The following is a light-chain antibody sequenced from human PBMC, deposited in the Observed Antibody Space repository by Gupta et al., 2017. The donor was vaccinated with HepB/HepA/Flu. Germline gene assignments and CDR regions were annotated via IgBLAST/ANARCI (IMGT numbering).Light chain of an antibody. V-gene: IGLV2-11*01. J-gene: IGLJ2*01. CDR2: DVG. CDR3: CSDAGSYVV. CDR1: SSDVGAYNF. Sequence: SARTQPRSVSGSPGQSVTISCTATSSDVGAYNFVSWYQQHPGKAHKLMIYDVGKRPSGVPDRFSGSKSGNTASLTISVREAEDEADYYCCSDAGSYVVFGGGTKLTVL.